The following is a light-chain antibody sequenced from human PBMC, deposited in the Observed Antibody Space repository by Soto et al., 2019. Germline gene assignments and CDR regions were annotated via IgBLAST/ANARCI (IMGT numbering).Light chain of an antibody. CDR2: DVS. J-gene: IGKJ1*01. Sequence: EIVLTQSPATVSLSPGERATLSCRASQSISSYLAWYQQKPGQAPRLLIYDVSNRATGIPARFSGSGSGTDFTLTISSLEPEDFAVYFCQQRSNWPATFGQGTKVEIK. V-gene: IGKV3-11*01. CDR3: QQRSNWPAT. CDR1: QSISSY.